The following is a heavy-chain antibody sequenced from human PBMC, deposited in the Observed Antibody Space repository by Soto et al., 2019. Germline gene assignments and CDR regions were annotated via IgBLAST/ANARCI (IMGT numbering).Heavy chain of an antibody. D-gene: IGHD2-15*01. CDR2: IIPILGIA. CDR3: ARDFGLVVAATALGY. J-gene: IGHJ4*02. V-gene: IGHV1-69*08. Sequence: QVQLVQSGAEVKKPGSSVKVSCKASGGTFSSYTISWVRQAPGRGLEWMGRIIPILGIANYAQKFQGRVTITADKSTSTAYMELSNLRSEDTAVYYCARDFGLVVAATALGYWGPGTLVTVSS. CDR1: GGTFSSYT.